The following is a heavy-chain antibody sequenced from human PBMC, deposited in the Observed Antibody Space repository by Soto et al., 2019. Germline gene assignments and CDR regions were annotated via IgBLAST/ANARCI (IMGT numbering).Heavy chain of an antibody. J-gene: IGHJ4*02. CDR1: GFTFTNYW. CDR3: TTVFEY. Sequence: EVQLVQSGGGSVQPGGFLRLSCAASGFTFTNYWMHWVRQVPGKGLVWVSRIDGVGTGTSYSDSVRGRFTISIDNAENTLYLQMNSLRAEDTAVYYCTTVFEYLGQGTLVTVSS. V-gene: IGHV3-74*01. CDR2: IDGVGTGT.